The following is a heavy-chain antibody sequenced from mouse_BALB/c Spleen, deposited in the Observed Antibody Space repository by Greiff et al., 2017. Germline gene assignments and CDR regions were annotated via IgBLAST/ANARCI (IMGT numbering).Heavy chain of an antibody. V-gene: IGHV1-87*01. Sequence: QVQLQQSGAELARPGASVKLSCKASGYTFTSYWMQWVKQRPGQGLEWIGAIYPGDGDTRYTQKFKGKATLTADKSSSTAYMQLSSLASEDSAVYYCARRGYDYDVGYYAMDYWGQGTSVTVSS. CDR3: ARRGYDYDVGYYAMDY. CDR1: GYTFTSYW. J-gene: IGHJ4*01. CDR2: IYPGDGDT. D-gene: IGHD2-4*01.